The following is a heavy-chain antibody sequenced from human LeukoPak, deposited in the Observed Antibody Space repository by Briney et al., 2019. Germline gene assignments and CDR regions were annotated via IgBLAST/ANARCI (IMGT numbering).Heavy chain of an antibody. V-gene: IGHV3-48*04. CDR2: ISSSGSTI. D-gene: IGHD1/OR15-1a*01. Sequence: GSLRLSCAASGFTFSSYSMNWVRQAPGKGLEWVSYISSSGSTIYYADSVKGRFTISRDNAKNSLYLQMNSLRAEDTAVYYCARGGNNWNNYYYYYGMDVWGQGTTVTVSS. J-gene: IGHJ6*02. CDR1: GFTFSSYS. CDR3: ARGGNNWNNYYYYYGMDV.